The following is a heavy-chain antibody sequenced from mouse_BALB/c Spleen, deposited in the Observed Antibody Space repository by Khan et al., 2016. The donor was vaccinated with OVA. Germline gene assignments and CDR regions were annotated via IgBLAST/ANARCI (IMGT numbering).Heavy chain of an antibody. CDR2: IAPGSSNA. CDR3: ERENYYGRSCYAMDY. J-gene: IGHJ4*01. Sequence: DLVKPGASVKLSCKASGYTFTSYWINWIKQRPGQGLEWIGRIAPGSSNAYYNDMFKDKATLTVDTSSSTAYIQLSSLSSEDSAVYFCERENYYGRSCYAMDYWGQGTSVTVSS. D-gene: IGHD1-1*01. CDR1: GYTFTSYW. V-gene: IGHV1S41*01.